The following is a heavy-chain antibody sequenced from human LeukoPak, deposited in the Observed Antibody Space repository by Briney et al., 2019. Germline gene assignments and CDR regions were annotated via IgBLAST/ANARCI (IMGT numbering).Heavy chain of an antibody. Sequence: SETLSLTCTVSGGPISSYYWSWIRQPPGKGLEWIGYIYYSGSTNYNPSLKSRVTISVDTSKNQFSLKLSSVTAADTAVYYCARGGSGYFDYWGQGTLVTVPS. CDR2: IYYSGST. D-gene: IGHD3-10*01. CDR3: ARGGSGYFDY. V-gene: IGHV4-59*01. J-gene: IGHJ4*02. CDR1: GGPISSYY.